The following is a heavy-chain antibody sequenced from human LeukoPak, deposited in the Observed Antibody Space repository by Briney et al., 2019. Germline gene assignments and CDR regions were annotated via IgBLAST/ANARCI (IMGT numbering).Heavy chain of an antibody. CDR3: ARHLKIVVVPAAIQH. CDR1: GYSISSGYY. V-gene: IGHV4-38-2*02. D-gene: IGHD2-2*01. Sequence: SETLSLTCTVSGYSISSGYYWGWIRQPPGKGLEWIGSIYYSGSTYYNPSLKSRVTISVDTSKNQFSLKLSSVTAADTAVYYCARHLKIVVVPAAIQHWGQGTLVTVSS. J-gene: IGHJ1*01. CDR2: IYYSGST.